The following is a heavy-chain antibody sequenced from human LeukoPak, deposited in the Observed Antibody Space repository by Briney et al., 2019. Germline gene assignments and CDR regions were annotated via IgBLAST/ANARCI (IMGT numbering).Heavy chain of an antibody. V-gene: IGHV3-23*01. CDR3: AKGRVLRYFDWSPMFDY. Sequence: PGGSLRLSCAASGFTFSSYAMSWVRQAPGKGLEWVSAISGSGGSTYYADSVKGRFTISRDNSKNTLYLQMNSLRAEDTAVYYCAKGRVLRYFDWSPMFDYWGQGTLVTVYS. CDR2: ISGSGGST. J-gene: IGHJ4*02. CDR1: GFTFSSYA. D-gene: IGHD3-9*01.